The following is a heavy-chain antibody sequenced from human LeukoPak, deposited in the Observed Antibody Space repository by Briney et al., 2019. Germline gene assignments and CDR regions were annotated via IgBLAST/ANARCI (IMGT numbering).Heavy chain of an antibody. V-gene: IGHV4-34*01. Sequence: SGTLSLTCAVYGGSFSGYYWSWIRQPPGKGLEWIGEINHSGSTNYNPSLKSRVTISVDTSKNQFSLKLSSVTAADTAVYYCARDRRTIFGVVIRTGIDYWGQGTLVTVSS. D-gene: IGHD3-3*01. J-gene: IGHJ4*02. CDR1: GGSFSGYY. CDR3: ARDRRTIFGVVIRTGIDY. CDR2: INHSGST.